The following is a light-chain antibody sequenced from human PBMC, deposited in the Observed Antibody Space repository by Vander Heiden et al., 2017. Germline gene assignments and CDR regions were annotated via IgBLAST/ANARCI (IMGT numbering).Light chain of an antibody. V-gene: IGKV3-20*01. CDR2: GAS. CDR1: QSVTSSY. J-gene: IGKJ1*01. Sequence: PGERATLSCRASQSVTSSYLAWYQQKPGQAPRLLIYGASVRATGIPDKFGGSVSRTDFTLTLSRLEPEDAAVYFCQQYSSSPWTFGQGTKVEIK. CDR3: QQYSSSPWT.